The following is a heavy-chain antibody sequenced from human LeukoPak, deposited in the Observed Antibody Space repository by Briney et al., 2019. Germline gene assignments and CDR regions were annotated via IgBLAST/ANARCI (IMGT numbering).Heavy chain of an antibody. CDR1: GYTFTGYY. CDR3: ARERGGNSPFDS. Sequence: GASVKVSFKTSGYTFTGYYMHWVRQAPGQGLEWMGWINPNSGVANYAQRFQGRVTMTTDTSISAAYMELRWLTSDDTAVYYCARERGGNSPFDSWGQGTLVTVSS. V-gene: IGHV1-2*02. D-gene: IGHD4-23*01. J-gene: IGHJ4*02. CDR2: INPNSGVA.